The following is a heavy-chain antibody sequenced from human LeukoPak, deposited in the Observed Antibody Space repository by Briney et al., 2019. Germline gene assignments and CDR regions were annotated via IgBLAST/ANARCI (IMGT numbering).Heavy chain of an antibody. J-gene: IGHJ4*02. Sequence: SETLSLTCTVSGGSISSGDYYWSWIRQPPGKGLEWIGYIYYSGSTYYNPSLESRVTISVDTSKNQFSLKLSSVTAADTAVYYCAREGSSYGYRHFDYWGQGTLVTVSS. CDR2: IYYSGST. CDR1: GGSISSGDYY. D-gene: IGHD5-18*01. CDR3: AREGSSYGYRHFDY. V-gene: IGHV4-30-4*08.